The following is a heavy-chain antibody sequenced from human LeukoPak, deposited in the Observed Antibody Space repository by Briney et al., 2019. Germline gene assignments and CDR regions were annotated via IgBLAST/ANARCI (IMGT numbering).Heavy chain of an antibody. CDR3: ARPNYDFWSGYPGLMYV. J-gene: IGHJ6*03. CDR2: IIPIFGTA. D-gene: IGHD3-3*01. CDR1: GGTFSSYA. Sequence: GSSVKVSCKASGGTFSSYAISWVRQAPGQGLEWMGGIIPIFGTANYAQKFQGRVTITADESTSTAYMELSSLRSEDTAVYYCARPNYDFWSGYPGLMYVWGKGTTVTVSS. V-gene: IGHV1-69*01.